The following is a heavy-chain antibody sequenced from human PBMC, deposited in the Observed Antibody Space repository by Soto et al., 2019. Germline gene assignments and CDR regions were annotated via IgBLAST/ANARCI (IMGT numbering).Heavy chain of an antibody. CDR1: GYSFTIYC. CDR2: IDPSDSYT. V-gene: IGHV5-10-1*01. J-gene: IGHJ3*02. D-gene: IGHD3-22*01. Sequence: PGESLKMSCKCSGYSFTIYCISLVLQMPGKGLEWMGRIDPSDSYTNYSPSFQGHVTISADKSISTAYLQWSSLKASDTAMYYCARHYYDSSGYHKDAFDICGQGTMVTVSS. CDR3: ARHYYDSSGYHKDAFDI.